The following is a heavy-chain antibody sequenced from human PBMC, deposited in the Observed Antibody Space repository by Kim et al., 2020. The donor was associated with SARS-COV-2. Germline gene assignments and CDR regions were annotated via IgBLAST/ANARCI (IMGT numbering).Heavy chain of an antibody. CDR1: GGSFSGYY. J-gene: IGHJ6*02. CDR2: INHSGST. D-gene: IGHD3-10*01. V-gene: IGHV4-34*01. CDR3: ASGTSMVRGVYNYYYYYGMDV. Sequence: SETLSLTCAVYGGSFSGYYWSWIRQPPGKGLEWIGEINHSGSTNYNPSLKSRVTISVDTSKNQFSLKLSSVTAADTAVYYCASGTSMVRGVYNYYYYYGMDVWGQGTTVTVSS.